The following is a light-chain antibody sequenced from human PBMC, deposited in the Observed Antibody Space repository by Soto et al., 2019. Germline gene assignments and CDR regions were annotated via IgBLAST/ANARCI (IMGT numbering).Light chain of an antibody. CDR1: QSISSW. J-gene: IGKJ1*01. V-gene: IGKV1-5*01. CDR2: DAS. CDR3: QQYNSYSRWT. Sequence: DIQMTQSPSTLSASVGDRVTITCRASQSISSWLDWYQQKPGKAPKRLIYDASSLESGVPSRFSGSGSGTELTLTISSLQPDDFATYYCQQYNSYSRWTFGQGNKVELK.